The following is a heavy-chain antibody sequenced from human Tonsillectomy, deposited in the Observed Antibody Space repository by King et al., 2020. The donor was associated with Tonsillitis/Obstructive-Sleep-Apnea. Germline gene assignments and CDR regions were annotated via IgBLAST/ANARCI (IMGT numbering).Heavy chain of an antibody. V-gene: IGHV3-74*01. CDR2: INNDGTST. D-gene: IGHD6-6*01. Sequence: QLVQSGGGLVQPGGSLRLSCAASGFTFSSHWMHWVRQAPGKGLVWVSRINNDGTSTSYADSVKGRFTISRDNAKNTLYLQMNSLTAEDTAVYYCAREDSSSSGYYFYSYLDVWGKGTTVTVSS. CDR3: AREDSSSSGYYFYSYLDV. CDR1: GFTFSSHW. J-gene: IGHJ6*03.